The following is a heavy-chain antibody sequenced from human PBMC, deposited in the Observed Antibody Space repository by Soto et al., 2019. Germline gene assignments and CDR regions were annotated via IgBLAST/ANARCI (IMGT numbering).Heavy chain of an antibody. J-gene: IGHJ4*02. D-gene: IGHD3-22*01. Sequence: GESLKISCKGSGYSFAGYWITWVRQKPGKGLEWMGRIDPSDSQTYYSPSFRGHVTISVTKSITTVFLQWSSPRASDTAMYYCARQIYDSDTGPNFQYYFDSWGQGAPVTVSS. CDR2: IDPSDSQT. CDR3: ARQIYDSDTGPNFQYYFDS. V-gene: IGHV5-10-1*01. CDR1: GYSFAGYW.